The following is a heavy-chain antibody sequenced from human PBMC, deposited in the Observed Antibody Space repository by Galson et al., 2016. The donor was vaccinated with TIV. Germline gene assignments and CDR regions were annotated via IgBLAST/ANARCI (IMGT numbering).Heavy chain of an antibody. CDR3: ATDVSTQYFDTSGYPPLGF. CDR1: GYTLTEVA. D-gene: IGHD3-22*01. V-gene: IGHV1-24*01. CDR2: FDPEDGKT. J-gene: IGHJ4*02. Sequence: SVKVSCKVSGYTLTEVAMYWVRQAPGKGLEWMGGFDPEDGKTIYAQRFQGRVTMTEDTSTDTAYMELSSLRSEDTAVYYCATDVSTQYFDTSGYPPLGFWGQGTLVVVSS.